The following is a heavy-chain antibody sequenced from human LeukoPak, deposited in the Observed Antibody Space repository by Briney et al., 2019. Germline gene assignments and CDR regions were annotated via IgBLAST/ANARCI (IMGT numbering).Heavy chain of an antibody. CDR3: AKDQGWELPLYYFDY. CDR2: IKQDGSEK. D-gene: IGHD1-26*01. J-gene: IGHJ4*02. CDR1: GFTFSSYW. V-gene: IGHV3-7*01. Sequence: GGSLRLSCAASGFTFSSYWMSWVRQAPGEGLEWVDNIKQDGSEKYYVDSVKGRFTISRDNAKNSLYLQMNSLRAEDTAVYYCAKDQGWELPLYYFDYWGQGTLVTVSS.